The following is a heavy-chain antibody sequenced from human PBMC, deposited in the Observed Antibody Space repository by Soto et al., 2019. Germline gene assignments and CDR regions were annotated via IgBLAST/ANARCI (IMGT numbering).Heavy chain of an antibody. CDR2: ISYDGSNK. CDR1: GFTFSSYA. D-gene: IGHD3-10*01. Sequence: QVQLVESGGGVVQPGRSLRLSCAASGFTFSSYAMHWVRQAPGKGLEWVAVISYDGSNKYYADSVKGRFTISRDNSKNTLYLQMNSLRAEDTAVYYCARDGGFGELGPPDYFDYWGQGTLVTVSS. CDR3: ARDGGFGELGPPDYFDY. V-gene: IGHV3-30-3*01. J-gene: IGHJ4*02.